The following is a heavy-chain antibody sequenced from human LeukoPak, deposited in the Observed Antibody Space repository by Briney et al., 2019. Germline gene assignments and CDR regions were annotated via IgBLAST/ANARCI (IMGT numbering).Heavy chain of an antibody. CDR3: ARVLYCSGGSCLEPPDY. V-gene: IGHV4-39*07. CDR1: GGSISSSSYY. J-gene: IGHJ4*02. D-gene: IGHD2-15*01. CDR2: IYYSGST. Sequence: SETLSLTCTVSGGSISSSSYYWGWIRQPPGKGLEWIGSIYYSGSTYYNPSLKSRVTISVDTSKNQFSLKLSSVTAADTAVYYCARVLYCSGGSCLEPPDYWGQGTLVTVSS.